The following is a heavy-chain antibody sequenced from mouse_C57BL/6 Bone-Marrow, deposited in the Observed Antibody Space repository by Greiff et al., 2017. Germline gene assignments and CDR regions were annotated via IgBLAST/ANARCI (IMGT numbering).Heavy chain of an antibody. Sequence: QVQLQQPGAELVQPGASVKLSCKASGYTFTSYWLQWVKQRPGQGLEWIGEIDPSDSYTNYNQKFKGKATWTVDTSYRTAYMQLSSLTSEDSAVYYCAIYFDYWGQGTTLTVSS. CDR3: AIYFDY. J-gene: IGHJ2*01. V-gene: IGHV1-50*01. CDR2: IDPSDSYT. CDR1: GYTFTSYW.